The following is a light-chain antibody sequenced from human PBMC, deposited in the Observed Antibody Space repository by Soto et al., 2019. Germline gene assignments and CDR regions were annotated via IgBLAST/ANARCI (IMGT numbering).Light chain of an antibody. V-gene: IGKV1-5*03. CDR3: QQYIYSSPGT. J-gene: IGKJ4*01. Sequence: DIQMTQSPSTLSASVGDRVTITCRASQSISGWLAWYQQRPGKAPNLLIYEASTLHSGVPSRFSGSGSGTEVTLTITSLQPDDFATYYCQQYIYSSPGTFGGGTKVEIQ. CDR2: EAS. CDR1: QSISGW.